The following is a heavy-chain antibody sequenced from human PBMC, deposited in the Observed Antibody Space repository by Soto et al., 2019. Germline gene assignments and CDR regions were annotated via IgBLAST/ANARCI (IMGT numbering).Heavy chain of an antibody. J-gene: IGHJ6*02. CDR1: GGSITNYY. D-gene: IGHD3-10*01. Sequence: QVQLQESGPGLVKPSETLSLTCTVSGGSITNYYCSWFRQPPGKGLEWICYINYDGYSAYNLSLRRRVTRSMDASKTQFSLMLEAVTATDTAVYYCARHGFGPLHGLVDVWGPGTTVIVSS. CDR2: INYDGYS. V-gene: IGHV4-59*08. CDR3: ARHGFGPLHGLVDV.